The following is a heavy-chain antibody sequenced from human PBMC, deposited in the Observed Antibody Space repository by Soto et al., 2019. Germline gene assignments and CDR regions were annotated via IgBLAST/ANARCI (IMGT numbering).Heavy chain of an antibody. J-gene: IGHJ4*02. D-gene: IGHD5-12*01. CDR3: AKDGSGYRWDPFDY. V-gene: IGHV3-30*02. Sequence: GGSLRLSCAASGFTFSSYGMHWVRQAPGKGLEWVAVIWYDGSSKYYADSVKGRFTISRDNSKNTLYLQMNSLRAEDTAVYYCAKDGSGYRWDPFDYWGQGTLVTVSS. CDR2: IWYDGSSK. CDR1: GFTFSSYG.